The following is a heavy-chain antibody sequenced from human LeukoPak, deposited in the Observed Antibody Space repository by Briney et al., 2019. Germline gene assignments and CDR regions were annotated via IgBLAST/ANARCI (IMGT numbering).Heavy chain of an antibody. Sequence: GGSLRLSCAASGFTFSDYYMSWIRQAPGKGLECISYISSSGSTIYDADFVKGRFTISRDNAKNSLYLQMNSLRAEDTAVYYCARDGVTAIPYWGQGTLVTVSS. CDR3: ARDGVTAIPY. D-gene: IGHD2-21*02. CDR1: GFTFSDYY. J-gene: IGHJ4*02. CDR2: ISSSGSTI. V-gene: IGHV3-11*01.